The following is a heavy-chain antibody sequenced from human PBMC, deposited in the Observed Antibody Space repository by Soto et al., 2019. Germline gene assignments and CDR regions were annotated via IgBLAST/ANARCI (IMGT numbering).Heavy chain of an antibody. CDR2: ISYDGSDK. D-gene: IGHD3-22*01. J-gene: IGHJ4*02. V-gene: IGHV3-30-3*01. Sequence: HPGGSLRLFCAASGFSFTTYAMQWVRQAPGKGLEWVTVISYDGSDKDYADSVKGRFTISRDNSRNTLFLQMNSLRAEDTAVYYCARDYYKYYDSSGYYRSPAYWGQGTLVTVSS. CDR3: ARDYYKYYDSSGYYRSPAY. CDR1: GFSFTTYA.